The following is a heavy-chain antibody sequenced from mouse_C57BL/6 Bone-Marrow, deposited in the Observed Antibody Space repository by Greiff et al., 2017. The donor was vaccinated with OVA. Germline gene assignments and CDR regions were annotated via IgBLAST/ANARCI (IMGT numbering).Heavy chain of an antibody. CDR1: GYTFTSYW. CDR2: INPSNGGT. Sequence: QVQLQQPGTELVKPGASGYTFTSYWMHWVKQRPGQGLEWIGNINPSNGGTNYNEKFKSKATLTVDKSSSTAYMQLSSLTSEDSAVYYCASPFITTVGGYAMDYWGQGTSVTVSS. CDR3: ASPFITTVGGYAMDY. J-gene: IGHJ4*01. V-gene: IGHV1-53*01. D-gene: IGHD1-1*01.